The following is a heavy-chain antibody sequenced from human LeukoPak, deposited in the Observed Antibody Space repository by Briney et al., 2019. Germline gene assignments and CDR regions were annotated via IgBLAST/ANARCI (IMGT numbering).Heavy chain of an antibody. CDR3: ATVSAGWLQSLGY. J-gene: IGHJ4*02. CDR2: MNRNSGNT. Sequence: ASVKVSCKASGYTFTSYDINWVRQAPGQGLEWMGWMNRNSGNTGYAQKFQGRVTLTRNTSISTAYMELSSLRSEDTAVYYCATVSAGWLQSLGYWGQGTLVTVSS. V-gene: IGHV1-8*01. CDR1: GYTFTSYD. D-gene: IGHD5-24*01.